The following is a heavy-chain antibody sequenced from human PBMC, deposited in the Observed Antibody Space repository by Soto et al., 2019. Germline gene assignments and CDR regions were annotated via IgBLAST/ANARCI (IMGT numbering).Heavy chain of an antibody. D-gene: IGHD2-2*01. V-gene: IGHV1-18*04. J-gene: IGHJ6*02. Sequence: ASVKVSCKASGYTFTSYGISWVRQAPGQGLEWMGWISAYNGNTNYAQKLQGRVTMTTDTSTSTAYMELRSLRSDDTAVYYCARESAFYYPYGMQVWGQGTTVTVSS. CDR1: GYTFTSYG. CDR3: ARESAFYYPYGMQV. CDR2: ISAYNGNT.